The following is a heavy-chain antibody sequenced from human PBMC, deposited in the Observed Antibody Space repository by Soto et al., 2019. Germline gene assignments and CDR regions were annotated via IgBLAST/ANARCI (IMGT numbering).Heavy chain of an antibody. D-gene: IGHD4-17*01. V-gene: IGHV3-30*18. CDR1: GFTFSSYG. J-gene: IGHJ3*02. Sequence: QVQLVESGGGVVQPGRSLRLSCAASGFTFSSYGMHWVRQAPGKGLEWVAVISYDGSNKYYADSVKGRFTSSRDNSKNTLYLQMNSLRAEDTAVYYCAKEYGDYVDAFDIWGQGTMVTVSS. CDR3: AKEYGDYVDAFDI. CDR2: ISYDGSNK.